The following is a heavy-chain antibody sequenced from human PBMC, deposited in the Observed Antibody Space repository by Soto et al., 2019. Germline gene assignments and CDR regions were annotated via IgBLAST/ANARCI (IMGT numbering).Heavy chain of an antibody. CDR2: ISSSSSTI. CDR1: GFTFSSYS. J-gene: IGHJ6*02. D-gene: IGHD3-10*01. Sequence: GGSLRLSCAASGFTFSSYSMNWVRQAPGKGLEWVSYISSSSSTIYYADSVKGRFTISRDNGKNSLYLQMNSLRDEDTAVYYCARSSPGLLWFGEFYGMDVWGQVTTVTVSS. CDR3: ARSSPGLLWFGEFYGMDV. V-gene: IGHV3-48*02.